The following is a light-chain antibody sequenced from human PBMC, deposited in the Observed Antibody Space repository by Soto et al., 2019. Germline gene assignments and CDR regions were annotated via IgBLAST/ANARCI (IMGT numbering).Light chain of an antibody. CDR3: QESAGPPTP. CDR1: QNISSY. V-gene: IGKV3-11*01. CDR2: DVS. J-gene: IGKJ5*01. Sequence: VGLTNSPVTLSLSTGERATLSCRASQNISSYLIWYQQKPGQAPRLLMYDVSNRATGIPARFSGSGSGAEFTLTISRLEPEDFAVYFCQESAGPPTPFGQGTRLEIK.